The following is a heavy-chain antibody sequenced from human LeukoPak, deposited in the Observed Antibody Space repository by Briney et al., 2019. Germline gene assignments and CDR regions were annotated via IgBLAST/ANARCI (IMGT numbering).Heavy chain of an antibody. CDR2: ISSSGSTI. V-gene: IGHV3-48*03. J-gene: IGHJ6*02. CDR1: GFTFSSYE. Sequence: GGSLRLSCAASGFTFSSYEMNWVRQAPGKGLEWVSYISSSGSTIYYADSVKGRFTISRDNAKNSLYLQMNSLRAEDTAVYYCARFVTYGSGSYYGDGMDVRGQGTTVTVSS. CDR3: ARFVTYGSGSYYGDGMDV. D-gene: IGHD3-10*01.